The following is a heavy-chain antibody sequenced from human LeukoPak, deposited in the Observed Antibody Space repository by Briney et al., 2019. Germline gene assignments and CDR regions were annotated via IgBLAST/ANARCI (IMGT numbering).Heavy chain of an antibody. CDR3: AKDHKEFLVVAPSPLDY. D-gene: IGHD2-15*01. V-gene: IGHV3-23*01. Sequence: GGSLRLSCAASGFTFSSYAMSWVRQAPGKGLEWVSAISGSGGSTYYADSVKGRFTISRDNSKNTLYLQMNSLRAEDTAVYYCAKDHKEFLVVAPSPLDYWGQGTLVTVSS. CDR1: GFTFSSYA. J-gene: IGHJ4*02. CDR2: ISGSGGST.